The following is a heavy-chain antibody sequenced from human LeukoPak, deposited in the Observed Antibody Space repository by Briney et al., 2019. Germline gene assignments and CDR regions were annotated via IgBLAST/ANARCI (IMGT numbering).Heavy chain of an antibody. CDR2: IYPDDSDI. J-gene: IGHJ3*01. Sequence: GESLKISCKGSGYRFNSYWIGWVRPMPGKGLEWMGIIYPDDSDIRYSPSFQGQVTISADKSISTAYLQWSSLKASDTAMYYCATMILVGGAFDVWGQGTMVTVSS. D-gene: IGHD2-15*01. V-gene: IGHV5-51*01. CDR1: GYRFNSYW. CDR3: ATMILVGGAFDV.